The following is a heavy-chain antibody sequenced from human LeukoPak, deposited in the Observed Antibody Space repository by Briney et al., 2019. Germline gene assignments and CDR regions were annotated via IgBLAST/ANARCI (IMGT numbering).Heavy chain of an antibody. CDR2: ISYDGRNK. CDR1: GFTFSTYA. CDR3: ARSIEPADWTLDP. Sequence: PGGSLRLSCVASGFTFSTYAIHWVRQAPGRGLEWVAVISYDGRNKYYADSVKGRFTISRDNSKNTLDLQMNSLRVEDTAIYYCARSIEPADWTLDPWGQGTLVTVSS. D-gene: IGHD2-2*01. J-gene: IGHJ5*02. V-gene: IGHV3-30*04.